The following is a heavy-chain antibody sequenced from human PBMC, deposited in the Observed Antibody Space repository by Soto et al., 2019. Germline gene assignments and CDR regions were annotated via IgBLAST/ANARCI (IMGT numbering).Heavy chain of an antibody. CDR1: GFTVSSNY. Sequence: GGSLRLSCAASGFTVSSNYMSWVRQAPGKGLEWVSVIYSGGSTYYADSVKGRFTISRDNSKNTLYLQMNSLRAEDTAVYYCAREYSYSSGWYFDYWGQGTLVTVSS. CDR2: IYSGGST. J-gene: IGHJ4*02. D-gene: IGHD6-19*01. V-gene: IGHV3-66*01. CDR3: AREYSYSSGWYFDY.